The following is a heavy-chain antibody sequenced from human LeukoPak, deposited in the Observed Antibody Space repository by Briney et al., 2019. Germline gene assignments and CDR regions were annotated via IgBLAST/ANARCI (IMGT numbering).Heavy chain of an antibody. J-gene: IGHJ5*02. CDR1: GYTFTSYG. D-gene: IGHD3-3*01. V-gene: IGHV1-46*01. CDR2: INPSGGST. CDR3: ARDVAFGVVITGFDP. Sequence: GASVKVSCKASGYTFTSYGISWVRQAPGQGLEWMGIINPSGGSTSYAQKFQGRVTMTRDTSTSTVYMELSSLRSEDTAVYYCARDVAFGVVITGFDPWGQGTLVTVSS.